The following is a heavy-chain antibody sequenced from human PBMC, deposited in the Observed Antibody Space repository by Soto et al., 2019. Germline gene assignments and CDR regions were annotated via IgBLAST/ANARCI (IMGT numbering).Heavy chain of an antibody. J-gene: IGHJ5*02. CDR2: INHSGST. Sequence: QVQLQQWGAGLLKPSETLSLTCAVYGGSFSGYYWSWIRQPPGKGLEWIGEINHSGSTNYNPSLKSRVTISVDTSKNPFSLKLSSVTAADTAVYYCARGRIVLVPAAKYNWFDPWGQGTLVTVSS. CDR1: GGSFSGYY. CDR3: ARGRIVLVPAAKYNWFDP. V-gene: IGHV4-34*01. D-gene: IGHD2-2*01.